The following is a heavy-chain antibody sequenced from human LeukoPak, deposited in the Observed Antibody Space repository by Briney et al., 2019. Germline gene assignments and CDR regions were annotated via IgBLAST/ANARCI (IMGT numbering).Heavy chain of an antibody. J-gene: IGHJ3*02. CDR2: IYSGGYT. Sequence: GGSLRLSCAASGFTVSNNYMSWVRQAPGKGLEWVSVIYSGGYTYYADSVKGRFTISRDNAKNSLYLQMNSLRAEDTAVYYCARETGTTYYYDSSGFKAFDIWGQGTMVTVSS. CDR3: ARETGTTYYYDSSGFKAFDI. V-gene: IGHV3-66*01. CDR1: GFTVSNNY. D-gene: IGHD3-22*01.